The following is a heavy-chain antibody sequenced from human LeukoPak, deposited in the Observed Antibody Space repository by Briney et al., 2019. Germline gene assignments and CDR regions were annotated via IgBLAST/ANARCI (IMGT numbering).Heavy chain of an antibody. Sequence: GASVKVSCKASGYTFTGYYMHWVRQAPGQGLEWMGWINPNSGGTNYAQKFQDWVTMTRDTSISTAYMELSRLRSDDTAVYYCARALKWHYGMDVWGQGTTVTVSS. V-gene: IGHV1-2*04. CDR2: INPNSGGT. J-gene: IGHJ6*02. CDR1: GYTFTGYY. D-gene: IGHD5-12*01. CDR3: ARALKWHYGMDV.